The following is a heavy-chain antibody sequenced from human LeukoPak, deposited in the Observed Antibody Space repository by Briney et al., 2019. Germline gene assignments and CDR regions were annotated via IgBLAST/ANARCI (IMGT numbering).Heavy chain of an antibody. Sequence: GGSLRLSCAASGFTFSSYAMSWVRQAPGKGLEWVSAISGSGGSTYYADSVKGRFTISRDNSKNTLYLQMNSLRAEDTAVYHCAKAAAGLYYYYYMDVWGKGTTVTVSS. V-gene: IGHV3-23*01. D-gene: IGHD6-13*01. J-gene: IGHJ6*03. CDR2: ISGSGGST. CDR1: GFTFSSYA. CDR3: AKAAAGLYYYYYMDV.